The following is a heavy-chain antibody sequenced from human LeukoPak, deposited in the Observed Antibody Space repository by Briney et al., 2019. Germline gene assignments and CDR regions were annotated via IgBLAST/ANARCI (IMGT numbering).Heavy chain of an antibody. CDR2: IYYSGST. CDR3: ARLSITMKVVVS. CDR1: GGSISSSSYY. Sequence: SETLSLTCTVSGGSISSSSYYWGCIHQPPGKGLEWIGNIYYSGSTYYNPSLKSRVTISVDTSKNQFSLKLSSVTAADTAVYYCARLSITMKVVVSWGQGTLVTVSS. V-gene: IGHV4-39*01. D-gene: IGHD3-22*01. J-gene: IGHJ4*02.